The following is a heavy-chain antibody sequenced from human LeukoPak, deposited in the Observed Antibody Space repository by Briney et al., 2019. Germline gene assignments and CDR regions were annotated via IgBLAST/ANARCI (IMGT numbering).Heavy chain of an antibody. J-gene: IGHJ3*02. CDR2: VSGSGGST. V-gene: IGHV3-23*01. CDR1: GFTFSSYA. D-gene: IGHD3-10*01. CDR3: ATSGFGAFDI. Sequence: GGSLRLSCAASGFTFSSYAMNWVRQAPGKGLEWVSAVSGSGGSTYYADSVKGRFIISRDNSKNTLHLQMNSLRAEDTAVYYCATSGFGAFDIWGQGTMVTVSA.